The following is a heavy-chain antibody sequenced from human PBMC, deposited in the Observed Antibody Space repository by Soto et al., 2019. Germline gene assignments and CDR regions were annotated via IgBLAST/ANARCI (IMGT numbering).Heavy chain of an antibody. CDR1: GGSFSGYY. Sequence: SETLSLTCAVYGGSFSGYYWSWIRQPPGKGLGWIGEINHSGSTNYNPSLKSRVTISVDTSKNQFSLKLSSVTAADTAVYYCARVRRYYDFWSGRDAFDIWGQGTMVTVSS. D-gene: IGHD3-3*01. CDR3: ARVRRYYDFWSGRDAFDI. CDR2: INHSGST. V-gene: IGHV4-34*01. J-gene: IGHJ3*02.